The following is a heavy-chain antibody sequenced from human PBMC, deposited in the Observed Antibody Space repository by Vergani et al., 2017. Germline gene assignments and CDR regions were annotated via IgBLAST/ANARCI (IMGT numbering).Heavy chain of an antibody. Sequence: QVQLQESGPGLVKPSQTLSLTCTVSGGSISSYYWSWIRQPPGKGLEWIGYIYYSGSTNYNPSLKSRVTISVDTSKNQFSLKLSSVTAADTAVYYCARGRYCSSTSCYSYYYYMDVWGKGTTVTVSS. D-gene: IGHD2-2*01. CDR3: ARGRYCSSTSCYSYYYYMDV. CDR2: IYYSGST. J-gene: IGHJ6*03. V-gene: IGHV4-59*12. CDR1: GGSISSYY.